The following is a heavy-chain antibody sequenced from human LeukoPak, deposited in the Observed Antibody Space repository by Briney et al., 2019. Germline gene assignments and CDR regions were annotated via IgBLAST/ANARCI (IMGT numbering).Heavy chain of an antibody. J-gene: IGHJ4*02. CDR3: GRDRGRVGATIT. V-gene: IGHV3-7*01. CDR1: GFTFSDYW. Sequence: GGSLRLSCAASGFTFSDYWLSWVRQAPGKGLEWVANIKRDESEKYYVDAVKGRFTISRDNAKNSLYLQMNSRRAEDTAVYYCGRDRGRVGATITWGQGTLVIVSS. D-gene: IGHD1-26*01. CDR2: IKRDESEK.